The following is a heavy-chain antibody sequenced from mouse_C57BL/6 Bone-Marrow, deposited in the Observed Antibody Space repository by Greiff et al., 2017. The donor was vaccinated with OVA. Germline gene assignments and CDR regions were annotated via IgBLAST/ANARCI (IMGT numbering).Heavy chain of an antibody. V-gene: IGHV5-6*01. J-gene: IGHJ3*01. CDR3: ANMVTTAY. CDR1: GFTFSSYG. Sequence: EVKLVESGGDLVKPGGSLKLSCAASGFTFSSYGMSWVRQTPDKRLEWVATISSGGSYTYYPDSVKGRFTIPRDNAKNTLDMQMRRLKSEETARYDCANMVTTAYWGKGTLVTVSA. D-gene: IGHD2-2*01. CDR2: ISSGGSYT.